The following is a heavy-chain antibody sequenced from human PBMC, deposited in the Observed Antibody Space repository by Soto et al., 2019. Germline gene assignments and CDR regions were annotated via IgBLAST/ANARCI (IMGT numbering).Heavy chain of an antibody. D-gene: IGHD4-17*01. Sequence: QVQLQESGPGLVKPSQTLSLTCTVSGGSISSGGYYWSWIRQHPGKGLEWIGYIYYSGSTYYNPSLKRRVTISVDTSKNQFSLKLSSVTAADTAVYYCARDRQAVTTSDWGFDYWGQGTLVTVSS. V-gene: IGHV4-31*03. CDR1: GGSISSGGYY. CDR3: ARDRQAVTTSDWGFDY. CDR2: IYYSGST. J-gene: IGHJ4*02.